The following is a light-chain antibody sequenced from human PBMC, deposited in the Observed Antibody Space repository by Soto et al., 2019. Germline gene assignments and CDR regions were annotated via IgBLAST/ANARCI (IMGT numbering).Light chain of an antibody. J-gene: IGLJ2*01. Sequence: QAVVTQPPSVSAAPGQKVTISCSGSSSNIGNNFVSWYQQLPGTAPKLLIYDNSNLPSGIPDRFSASKSGTLATLGITGLQAGDEADYYCGTWDSGLGAVVFGGGTKLTVL. CDR1: SSNIGNNF. CDR3: GTWDSGLGAVV. V-gene: IGLV1-51*01. CDR2: DNS.